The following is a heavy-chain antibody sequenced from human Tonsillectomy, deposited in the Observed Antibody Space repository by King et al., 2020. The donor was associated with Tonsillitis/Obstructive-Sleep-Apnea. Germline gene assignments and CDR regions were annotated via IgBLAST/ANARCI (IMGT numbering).Heavy chain of an antibody. CDR2: IYPGDSHT. D-gene: IGHD6-13*01. J-gene: IGHJ6*03. CDR1: GYNFTTYW. CDR3: ARHGSREKNYYYYMDV. Sequence: QLVQSGAEVKKPEDSLKISCKGSGYNFTTYWIAWVRQMPGKGLEWMGSIYPGDSHTRYSPSFQGQVTISADKSISTPYLQWSSLKASDSAMYYCARHGSREKNYYYYMDVWGKGTTVTVSS. V-gene: IGHV5-51*01.